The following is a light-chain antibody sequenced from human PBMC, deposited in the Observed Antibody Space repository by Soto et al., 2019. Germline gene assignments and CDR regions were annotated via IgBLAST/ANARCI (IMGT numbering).Light chain of an antibody. CDR2: GAS. V-gene: IGKV3-15*01. J-gene: IGKJ1*01. CDR1: QSVSSN. CDR3: QQYNNWPPDRT. Sequence: EIVMTQSPATLSVSPGERATLSCRASQSVSSNLAWYQQKPGQAPRLLIYGASTRATGIPARFSVSGSGTEFTLTNSSLQSEDFAIYFCQQYNNWPPDRTFGQGTKVEIK.